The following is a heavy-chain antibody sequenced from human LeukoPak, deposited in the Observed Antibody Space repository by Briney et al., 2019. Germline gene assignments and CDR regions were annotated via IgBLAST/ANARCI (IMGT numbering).Heavy chain of an antibody. CDR2: INPNSGGT. CDR3: ARTSLVTFVVVPAATAFDI. V-gene: IGHV1-2*02. D-gene: IGHD2-2*01. J-gene: IGHJ3*02. CDR1: GYTFTGYY. Sequence: ASVKVSCKASGYTFTGYYMHWVRQAPGQGLEWMGWINPNSGGTNYAQKFQGRVTMTRDTSTSTVYMELSSLRSEDTAVYYCARTSLVTFVVVPAATAFDIWGQGTMVTVSS.